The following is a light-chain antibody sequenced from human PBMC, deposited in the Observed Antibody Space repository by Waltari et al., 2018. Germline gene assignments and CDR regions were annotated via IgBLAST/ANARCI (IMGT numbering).Light chain of an antibody. Sequence: EIVLTQSPGTLSLSPGERATLSCRASQSVSRGFLAWYQQKAGQGPRLLHYGESSRAPGIPDRFSVGGSGTDFTLTISRLEPEVIAVYYCLQRSLWPWTFGQGTKVAVK. CDR1: QSVSRGF. V-gene: IGKV3D-20*02. CDR2: GES. J-gene: IGKJ1*01. CDR3: LQRSLWPWT.